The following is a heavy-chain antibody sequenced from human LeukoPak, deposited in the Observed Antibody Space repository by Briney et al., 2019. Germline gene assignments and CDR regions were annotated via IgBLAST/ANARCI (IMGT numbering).Heavy chain of an antibody. CDR3: ARESKYYYESGIYFYSTVSDY. J-gene: IGHJ4*02. CDR2: IYHNGNT. Sequence: KASETLSLTCTVSGGSISSSIYFWGWIRQPPGKGLEWIGSIYHNGNTFYNPSLKSRVTKSVDTSKNQFSLKLSSVTAADTAVYYCARESKYYYESGIYFYSTVSDYWGQGILVTVSS. CDR1: GGSISSSIYF. V-gene: IGHV4-39*07. D-gene: IGHD3-22*01.